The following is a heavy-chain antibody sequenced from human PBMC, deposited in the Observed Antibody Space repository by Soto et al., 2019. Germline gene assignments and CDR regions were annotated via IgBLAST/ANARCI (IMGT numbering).Heavy chain of an antibody. D-gene: IGHD3-10*01. CDR2: INVGNGHT. CDR3: AREYVSGSPRVFDY. J-gene: IGHJ4*02. Sequence: GASVKVSCKASGYTVTSHALHWVRQAPGQRLEWMGWINVGNGHTKYSQNFQGRVTITGDTSASAAYMELSSLTSEDTAVYYCAREYVSGSPRVFDYWGQGTLVTVSS. V-gene: IGHV1-3*01. CDR1: GYTVTSHA.